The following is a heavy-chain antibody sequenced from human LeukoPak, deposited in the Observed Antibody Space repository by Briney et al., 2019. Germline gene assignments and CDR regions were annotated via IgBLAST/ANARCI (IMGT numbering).Heavy chain of an antibody. D-gene: IGHD2-2*01. J-gene: IGHJ5*02. CDR1: GFTFSSYA. Sequence: GGSLRLSCAASGFTFSSYAMSWVRQAPGKGLEWVSSISGSGGSTYYADSVKGRFTISRDNAKNTLYLQMNSLRVEDTAVYYCARAGGPPTAMGFDPWGQGSLVSVST. CDR2: ISGSGGST. CDR3: ARAGGPPTAMGFDP. V-gene: IGHV3-23*01.